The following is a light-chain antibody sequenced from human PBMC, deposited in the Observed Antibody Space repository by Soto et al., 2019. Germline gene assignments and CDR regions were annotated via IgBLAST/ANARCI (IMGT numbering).Light chain of an antibody. CDR1: QSVSSN. Sequence: EKVMTQSPATLSVSPGERATLSCRASQSVSSNLAWYQQKPGQAPRLLIYDASTRATGIPARFSGSGSGTEFTLTISSLQSEDLAVYYCQQYDDCPETFGQGTKV. CDR3: QQYDDCPET. J-gene: IGKJ1*01. CDR2: DAS. V-gene: IGKV3-15*01.